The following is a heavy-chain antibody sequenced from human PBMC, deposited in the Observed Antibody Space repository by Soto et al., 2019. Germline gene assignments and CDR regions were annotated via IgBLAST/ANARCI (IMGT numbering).Heavy chain of an antibody. CDR2: VHSDGTTT. CDR3: ARGDRGGFDL. D-gene: IGHD3-10*01. Sequence: EVQLVESGGGLVQPGASLRLSCAASGFTFDYYWMHWVRQAPGKGLVWVSRVHSDGTTTTYADSVKGRFTISRDNARNRVSLQMSSLRAEDTAIYYCARGDRGGFDLWGHGTVVTVSS. J-gene: IGHJ3*01. CDR1: GFTFDYYW. V-gene: IGHV3-74*01.